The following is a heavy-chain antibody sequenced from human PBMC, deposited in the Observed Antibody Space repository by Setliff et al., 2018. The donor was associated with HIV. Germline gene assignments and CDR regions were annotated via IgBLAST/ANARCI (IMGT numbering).Heavy chain of an antibody. CDR2: ISSSSNSI. Sequence: GGSLRLSCAISGFTFSSYTMHWVRQAPGKGLEWVSSISSSSNSIYYTDSVKGRFTISSDNAKNSLYLQMNSLRAEDTAVYYCARVGSGYRGYDYWGQGTLVTVSS. V-gene: IGHV3-21*01. J-gene: IGHJ4*02. CDR1: GFTFSSYT. D-gene: IGHD3-22*01. CDR3: ARVGSGYRGYDY.